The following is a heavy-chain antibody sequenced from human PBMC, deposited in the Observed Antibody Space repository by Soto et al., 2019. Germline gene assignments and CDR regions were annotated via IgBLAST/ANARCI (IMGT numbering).Heavy chain of an antibody. J-gene: IGHJ4*02. D-gene: IGHD3-10*01. CDR3: ERAPGGFFDY. CDR2: IWYDGSNK. Sequence: QVQLVESGGGVVQPGRSLRLSCAASGFTFSSYGMHWVRQAPGKGLEWVAVIWYDGSNKYYADSVKGRFTISRDNSKNTLYLQMNSLRAEDTAVYYCERAPGGFFDYWCQGTLVTVSS. V-gene: IGHV3-33*01. CDR1: GFTFSSYG.